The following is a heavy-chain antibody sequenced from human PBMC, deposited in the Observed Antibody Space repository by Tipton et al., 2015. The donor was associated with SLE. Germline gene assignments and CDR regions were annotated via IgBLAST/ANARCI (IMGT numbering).Heavy chain of an antibody. CDR2: ISGNGNTM. V-gene: IGHV3-48*03. J-gene: IGHJ4*02. D-gene: IGHD2-15*01. CDR3: AREYCSGTTCYSGGY. CDR1: GFIFSNYG. Sequence: SLRLSCAASGFIFSNYGMNWVRQPPGRGLEWLSYISGNGNTMYYADSVRGRFTVSRDNAKGSLYLQMNSLRAEDTAVYYCAREYCSGTTCYSGGYWGQGSLVTVSS.